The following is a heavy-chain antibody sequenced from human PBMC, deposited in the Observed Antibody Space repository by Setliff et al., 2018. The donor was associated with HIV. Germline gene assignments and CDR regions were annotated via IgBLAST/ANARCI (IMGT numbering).Heavy chain of an antibody. CDR1: GFTFSSYW. V-gene: IGHV3-74*01. CDR2: INSDGSST. Sequence: GESLRLSCAASGFTFSSYWMHWVRQAPGKGLVWVSRINSDGSSTSYADSVKGRFTISRDNAKNTLYLQMNSLRAEDTAVYYCASTPADPRSHDAFDIWGQGTMVTVSS. CDR3: ASTPADPRSHDAFDI. J-gene: IGHJ3*02.